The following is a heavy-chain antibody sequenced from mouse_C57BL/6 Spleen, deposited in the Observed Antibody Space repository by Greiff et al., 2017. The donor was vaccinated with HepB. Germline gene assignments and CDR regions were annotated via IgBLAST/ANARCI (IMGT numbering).Heavy chain of an antibody. D-gene: IGHD3-2*02. CDR3: ARPDSSGYWFAY. CDR2: IWSGGST. V-gene: IGHV2-2*01. Sequence: QVQLKESGPGLVQPSQSLSITCTVSGFSLTSYGVHWVRQSPGKGLEWLGVIWSGGSTDYNAAFISRLSISKDNSKSQVFFKMNSLQADDTAIYYCARPDSSGYWFAYWGQGTLVTVSA. J-gene: IGHJ3*01. CDR1: GFSLTSYG.